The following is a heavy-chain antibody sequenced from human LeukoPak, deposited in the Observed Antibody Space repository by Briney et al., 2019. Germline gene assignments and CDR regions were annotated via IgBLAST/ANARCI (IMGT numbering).Heavy chain of an antibody. V-gene: IGHV3-23*01. D-gene: IGHD4-17*01. J-gene: IGHJ3*02. CDR2: IRGSGGGT. CDR3: ARDPNGDYIGAFDM. Sequence: GGSLRLSCAASGFIISNYALKWLRQSPGKGLEWVSAIRGSGGGTFYADSVKGRFTISRDNSKNTLYLQMNGLRAEDTAVYYCARDPNGDYIGAFDMWGRGTLVTVSS. CDR1: GFIISNYA.